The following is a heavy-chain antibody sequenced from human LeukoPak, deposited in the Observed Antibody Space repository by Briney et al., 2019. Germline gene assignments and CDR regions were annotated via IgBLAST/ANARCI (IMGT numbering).Heavy chain of an antibody. J-gene: IGHJ4*02. V-gene: IGHV3-23*01. Sequence: PGGSLRLSCAASGFTFSSYAMSWVRQAPGKGLEWVSAISGSGGSTYYADSVKGGFTISRDNSKNTLYLQMNSLRAEDTAVYYCAKSPTLVRGVINTKYIDYWGQGTLVTVSS. CDR2: ISGSGGST. CDR1: GFTFSSYA. D-gene: IGHD3-10*01. CDR3: AKSPTLVRGVINTKYIDY.